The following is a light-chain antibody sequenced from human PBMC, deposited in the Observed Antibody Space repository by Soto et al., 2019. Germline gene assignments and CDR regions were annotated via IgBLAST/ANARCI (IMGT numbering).Light chain of an antibody. CDR3: QQYNAYYS. CDR2: DAS. J-gene: IGKJ2*03. CDR1: QSISSW. V-gene: IGKV1-5*01. Sequence: DIQMTQSPSTLSASVGDRLTITCRASQSISSWLAWYQQKPGKPPKLLIYDASSLESGVPSRFSGSGSGTDFSLTITSLQPDDSATYYCQQYNAYYSFGQGTKVEIK.